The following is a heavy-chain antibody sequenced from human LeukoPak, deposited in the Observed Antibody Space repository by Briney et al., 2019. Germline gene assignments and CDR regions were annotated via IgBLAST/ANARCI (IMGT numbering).Heavy chain of an antibody. Sequence: SETLSLTCIVSGGSISSYYWSWIRQPPRKGLEWIGYSYYSGSNNYNPSLKSRVTISVDTSKNQFSLKLSSVTAADTAVYYCARGYSGYAYAYYYFDYWGQGTLVTVSS. D-gene: IGHD5-12*01. CDR1: GGSISSYY. CDR2: SYYSGSN. V-gene: IGHV4-59*01. J-gene: IGHJ4*02. CDR3: ARGYSGYAYAYYYFDY.